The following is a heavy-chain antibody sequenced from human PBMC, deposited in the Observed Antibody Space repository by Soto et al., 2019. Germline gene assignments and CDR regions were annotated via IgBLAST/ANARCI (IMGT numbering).Heavy chain of an antibody. J-gene: IGHJ4*02. CDR3: ARSDHYFDFSRNYLDYFDY. Sequence: GASVKVSCKASGYTFSGHYIHWMRQAPGQGLERMGWINPQSGGTNSAQKIQGRITMTSDTSITTAYLEVSSLRSDDTAVYYCARSDHYFDFSRNYLDYFDYWGQGTLVTVSS. CDR2: INPQSGGT. CDR1: GYTFSGHY. V-gene: IGHV1-2*02. D-gene: IGHD3-3*01.